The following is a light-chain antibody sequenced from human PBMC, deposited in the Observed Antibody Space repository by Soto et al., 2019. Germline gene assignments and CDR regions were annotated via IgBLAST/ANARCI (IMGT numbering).Light chain of an antibody. CDR1: SSDVGGYNY. CDR2: EVS. J-gene: IGLJ3*02. CDR3: SSYTRSSTWV. Sequence: QSALTQPASVSGSPGQSITISCTGTSSDVGGYNYVSWYQHHPGKAPQLMIYEVSTRPSGVSNRFSGSKSGNTASLIISGLQAEDEADYYCSSYTRSSTWVFGGGTKLTVL. V-gene: IGLV2-14*01.